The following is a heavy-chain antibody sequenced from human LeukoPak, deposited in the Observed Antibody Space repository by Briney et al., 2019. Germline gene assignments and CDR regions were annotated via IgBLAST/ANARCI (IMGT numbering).Heavy chain of an antibody. CDR2: VYYSGST. CDR3: ARGLGFDY. V-gene: IGHV4-39*01. J-gene: IGHJ4*02. Sequence: PSETLSLTCTVSGGSISSSNYYWGWIRQPPGKGLEWIGSVYYSGSTYYNPSLKSRATISVDTSKNQFSLNLTSVTAADTAVYYCARGLGFDYWGQGTLVTVSS. CDR1: GGSISSSNYY.